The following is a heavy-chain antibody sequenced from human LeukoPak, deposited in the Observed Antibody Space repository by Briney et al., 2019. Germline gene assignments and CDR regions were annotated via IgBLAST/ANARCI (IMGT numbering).Heavy chain of an antibody. CDR3: ARDITNGGYYYDSSGAYGMDV. Sequence: PGGSLRLSCAASGFTFSSYSMNWVRQAPGKGLGWVSSISSSSSYIYYADSVKGRFTISRDNAKNSLYLQMNSLRAEDTAVYYCARDITNGGYYYDSSGAYGMDVWGQGTTVTVSS. J-gene: IGHJ6*02. CDR1: GFTFSSYS. D-gene: IGHD3-22*01. CDR2: ISSSSSYI. V-gene: IGHV3-21*01.